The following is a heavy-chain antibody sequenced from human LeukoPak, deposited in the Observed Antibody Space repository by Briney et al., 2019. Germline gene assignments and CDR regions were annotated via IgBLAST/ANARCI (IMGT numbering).Heavy chain of an antibody. D-gene: IGHD1-1*01. V-gene: IGHV4-34*01. CDR2: INHSGST. CDR1: GGSFSGYY. CDR3: ARHKLISSRGRWTTGTTEDY. J-gene: IGHJ4*02. Sequence: KPSETLSLTCAVYGGSFSGYYWSWIRQPPGKGLEWIGEINHSGSTNYNPSLKSRVTISVDTSKNQFSLKLSSVTAADTAVYYCARHKLISSRGRWTTGTTEDYWGQGTLVTVSS.